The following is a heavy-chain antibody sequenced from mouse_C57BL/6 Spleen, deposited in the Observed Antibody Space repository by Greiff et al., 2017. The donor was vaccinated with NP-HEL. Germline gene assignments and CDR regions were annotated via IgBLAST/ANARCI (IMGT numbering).Heavy chain of an antibody. Sequence: VQLQQSGPELVKPGASVKISCKASGYAFSSSWMNWVKQRPGTGLEWIGRIYPGDGDTNYNGKFKGKATLTADKSSSTAYMQLSSLTSEDAAVYYCASAYYSNYDAMDYWGQGTPVTVSS. CDR3: ASAYYSNYDAMDY. D-gene: IGHD2-5*01. V-gene: IGHV1-82*01. CDR2: IYPGDGDT. J-gene: IGHJ4*01. CDR1: GYAFSSSW.